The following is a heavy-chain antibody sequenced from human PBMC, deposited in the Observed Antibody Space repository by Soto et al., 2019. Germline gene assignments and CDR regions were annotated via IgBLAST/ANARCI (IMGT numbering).Heavy chain of an antibody. CDR3: ARDLPPSYDSSGYSVFDI. CDR2: IYSSGST. Sequence: SETLSLTCSVSGGSISSYYWSWIRQSPGKGLEWIGYIYSSGSTNYNPSLKSRVTISVDTSKNQFSLKLSSVTAADTAVYYCARDLPPSYDSSGYSVFDIWGQRTMVT. J-gene: IGHJ3*02. D-gene: IGHD3-22*01. V-gene: IGHV4-59*01. CDR1: GGSISSYY.